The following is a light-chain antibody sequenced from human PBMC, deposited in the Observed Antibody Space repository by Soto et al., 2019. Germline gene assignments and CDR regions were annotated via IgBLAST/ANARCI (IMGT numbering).Light chain of an antibody. CDR3: QQYGSTPFT. V-gene: IGKV3-20*01. Sequence: EIVLTQSPGTLSLSPGERATLSCRASQSVSSSYLAWYQQKPGQAPRLLIYGASSRATGIPDRFSGSGSGTDFTLTISRLEPEDFGGYYCQQYGSTPFTFGPGTKGDVK. CDR1: QSVSSSY. J-gene: IGKJ3*01. CDR2: GAS.